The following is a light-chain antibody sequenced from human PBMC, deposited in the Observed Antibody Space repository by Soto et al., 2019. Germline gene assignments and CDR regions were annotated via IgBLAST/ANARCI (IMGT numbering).Light chain of an antibody. Sequence: QSVLTQPASVSGSPGQSITISCTGTSSEVGSYNLVSWYQQHPGKAPKLMIYEGSKRPSGVSNRFSGSKSGNTASLTISGLQAEDEADYYCCSYAGSSKVFGGGTKLTVL. CDR3: CSYAGSSKV. V-gene: IGLV2-23*01. CDR1: SSEVGSYNL. J-gene: IGLJ2*01. CDR2: EGS.